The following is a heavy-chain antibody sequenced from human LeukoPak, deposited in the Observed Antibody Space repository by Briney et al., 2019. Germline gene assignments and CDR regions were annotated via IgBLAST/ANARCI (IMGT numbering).Heavy chain of an antibody. CDR2: INHSGST. V-gene: IGHV4-34*01. CDR3: ARVGIAAAGRYNWFDP. CDR1: GGSFSGYY. Sequence: ASETLSLTCAVYGGSFSGYYWSWIRQPPGKGLEWIGEINHSGSTNYNPSLKSRVTISVDTSKNQFSLKLSSVTAADTAVYYCARVGIAAAGRYNWFDPWGQGTLVTVSS. D-gene: IGHD6-13*01. J-gene: IGHJ5*02.